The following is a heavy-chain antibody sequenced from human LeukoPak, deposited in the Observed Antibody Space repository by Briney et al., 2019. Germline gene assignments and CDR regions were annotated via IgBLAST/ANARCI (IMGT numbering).Heavy chain of an antibody. Sequence: GGSLRLSCAASGFTFSVHYMTWIRQAPGKGLQWVSYISNSGSDTNYADSGKGRFTVSRENARNSLFLQMNSLTAEDTAVYYCVRVSISGWYLDYWGQGALVTVSS. V-gene: IGHV3-11*06. J-gene: IGHJ4*02. D-gene: IGHD6-19*01. CDR2: ISNSGSDT. CDR1: GFTFSVHY. CDR3: VRVSISGWYLDY.